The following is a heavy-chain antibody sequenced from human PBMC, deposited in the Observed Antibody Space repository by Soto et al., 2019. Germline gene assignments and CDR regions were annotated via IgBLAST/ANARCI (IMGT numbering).Heavy chain of an antibody. CDR3: AGGGDTAMVN. V-gene: IGHV3-30-3*01. Sequence: QVQLVESGGSVVQPGRSLRLSCAASGFTFSSYAMHWVRQAPGKGLEWVAVISYDGSNKYYADSVKGRFTISRDNSKNTLYLQMNSLRAEDTALYYCAGGGDTAMVNWGQGTLVTVSS. CDR1: GFTFSSYA. D-gene: IGHD5-18*01. J-gene: IGHJ4*02. CDR2: ISYDGSNK.